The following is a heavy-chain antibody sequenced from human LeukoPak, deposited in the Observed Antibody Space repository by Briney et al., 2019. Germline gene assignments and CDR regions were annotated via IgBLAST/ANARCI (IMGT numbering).Heavy chain of an antibody. CDR3: ARDPGDYIHDCYVDL. CDR1: GGSFSSYS. CDR2: IYTSGTT. D-gene: IGHD4-17*01. Sequence: SETLTLTCTVSGGSFSSYSWNWIRQPAGKGLEWIGRIYTSGTTHYNPSLQSRVTMSVDTSKNQLSLKLNSVTAADTAVYYCARDPGDYIHDCYVDLWGHGTLVTVSS. V-gene: IGHV4-4*07. J-gene: IGHJ2*01.